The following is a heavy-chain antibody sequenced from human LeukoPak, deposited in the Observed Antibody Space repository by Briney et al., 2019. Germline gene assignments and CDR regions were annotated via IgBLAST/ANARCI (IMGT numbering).Heavy chain of an antibody. J-gene: IGHJ4*02. D-gene: IGHD6-13*01. CDR3: AKDTQQLVPNYFDY. V-gene: IGHV3-30*18. CDR2: ISYDGSNK. CDR1: GFTFSSYG. Sequence: GGSLRLSCAASGFTFSSYGMHWVRQAPGKGLEWVAVISYDGSNKYYADSVKGRFTISRDNSKNTLYLQMNSLRAEDTAVYYCAKDTQQLVPNYFDYWGQGTLVTVSS.